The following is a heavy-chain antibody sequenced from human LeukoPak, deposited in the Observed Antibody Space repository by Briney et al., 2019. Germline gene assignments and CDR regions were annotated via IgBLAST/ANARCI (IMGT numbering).Heavy chain of an antibody. CDR2: IYYSGST. CDR1: GGSISSSSYY. CDR3: ARGLGAPKGGMWVFDY. Sequence: PSETLSLTCTVSGGSISSSSYYWGWIRQPPGKGLEWIGSIYYSGSTYYNPSLKSRVTISVDTSKNQFSLKLSSVTAADTAVYYCARGLGAPKGGMWVFDYWGQGTLVTVSS. V-gene: IGHV4-39*01. D-gene: IGHD1-26*01. J-gene: IGHJ4*02.